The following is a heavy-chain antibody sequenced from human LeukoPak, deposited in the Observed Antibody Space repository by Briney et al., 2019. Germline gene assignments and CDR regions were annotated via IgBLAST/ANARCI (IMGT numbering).Heavy chain of an antibody. CDR2: ISYDGSNK. D-gene: IGHD6-13*01. J-gene: IGHJ6*02. CDR1: GFTFSSYG. Sequence: GGSLRLSRAASGFTFSSYGMHWVRQAPGKGLEWVAVISYDGSNKYYADSVKGRFTISRDNSKNTLYLQMNSLRAEDTAVYYCAKGSSSWYGMDVWGQGTTVTVSS. CDR3: AKGSSSWYGMDV. V-gene: IGHV3-30*18.